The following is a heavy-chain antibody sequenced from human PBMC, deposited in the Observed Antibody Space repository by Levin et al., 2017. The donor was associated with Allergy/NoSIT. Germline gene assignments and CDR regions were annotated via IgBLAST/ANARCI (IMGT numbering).Heavy chain of an antibody. Sequence: GSLRLSCTVSGGSISSTSYYWGWIRQPPGEGLEWIGSIYYSGSTYYNPSLRSRVTISVDTSKKQFSLKLISVTAADTAVYYCARKKPCGDIMTGYNSGRGDFDIWGQGTMVTVSS. D-gene: IGHD3-9*01. CDR3: ARKKPCGDIMTGYNSGRGDFDI. V-gene: IGHV4-39*01. CDR1: GGSISSTSYY. J-gene: IGHJ3*02. CDR2: IYYSGST.